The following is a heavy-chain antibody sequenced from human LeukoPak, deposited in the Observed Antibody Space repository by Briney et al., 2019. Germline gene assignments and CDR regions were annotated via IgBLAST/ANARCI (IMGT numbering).Heavy chain of an antibody. Sequence: PGGSLRLSCAASGFTFSSHRMYWVRQAPGKGLVRVSRISSDGSSITYTDSVRGRFTISRDNAKNTLYLQMNSLRAEDTAVYYCARVNYQEDGDFDYWGQGTLVTVSS. CDR3: ARVNYQEDGDFDY. J-gene: IGHJ4*02. CDR1: GFTFSSHR. V-gene: IGHV3-74*01. D-gene: IGHD1-7*01. CDR2: ISSDGSSI.